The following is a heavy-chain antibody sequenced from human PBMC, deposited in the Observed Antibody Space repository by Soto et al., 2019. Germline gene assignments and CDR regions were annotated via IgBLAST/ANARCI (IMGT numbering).Heavy chain of an antibody. CDR1: GGSISSSSYY. V-gene: IGHV4-39*01. D-gene: IGHD6-13*01. CDR2: IYYSGST. J-gene: IGHJ5*02. Sequence: QLQLQESGPGLVKPSETLSLTCTVSGGSISSSSYYWGWIRQPPGKGLEWIGSIYYSGSTYYNPSLKSRVTISVDTSKNQFSLKLSSVTAADTAVYYCARHLNEQQLPGEVDPWGQGTLVTVSS. CDR3: ARHLNEQQLPGEVDP.